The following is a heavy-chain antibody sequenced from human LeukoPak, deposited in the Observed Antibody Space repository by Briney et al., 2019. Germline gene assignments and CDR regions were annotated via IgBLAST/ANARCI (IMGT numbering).Heavy chain of an antibody. V-gene: IGHV4-4*07. CDR3: ARDAYSSGWYGWFDP. Sequence: PSETLSLTCTVSGGSISSYYWSWIRQPPGKGLEWIGRIYSSGSTNYNASLKSRVTMSVDTSKNQFSLKLSSVTAADTAVYYCARDAYSSGWYGWFDPWGQGTLVIVSS. CDR2: IYSSGST. D-gene: IGHD6-19*01. CDR1: GGSISSYY. J-gene: IGHJ5*02.